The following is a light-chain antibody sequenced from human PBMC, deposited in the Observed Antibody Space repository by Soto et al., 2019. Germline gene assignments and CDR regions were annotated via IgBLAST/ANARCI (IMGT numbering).Light chain of an antibody. CDR1: SSDVGGYNN. V-gene: IGLV2-14*01. Sequence: QSALTQHASVSGSPGRSITISCTGTSSDVGGYNNVSWYQQHPGKAPKLMIYDVSNRPSGVSNRFSGSKSGNTASLTISGLQAEDEADYYCSSYTSSSTVVFGGGTKL. CDR2: DVS. J-gene: IGLJ2*01. CDR3: SSYTSSSTVV.